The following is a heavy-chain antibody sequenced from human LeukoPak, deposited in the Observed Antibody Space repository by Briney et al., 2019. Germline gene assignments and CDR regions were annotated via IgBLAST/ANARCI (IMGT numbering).Heavy chain of an antibody. Sequence: PSETLSLTCTVSGGSISSYYWSWIRQPPGKGLEWIGYIYYSGSTNYNPSLKSRVTISVDTSKNQFSLKLSSVTAADTAVYYCARHRYGADFDYWGQGTLVTASS. CDR3: ARHRYGADFDY. J-gene: IGHJ4*02. V-gene: IGHV4-59*08. CDR2: IYYSGST. D-gene: IGHD4-17*01. CDR1: GGSISSYY.